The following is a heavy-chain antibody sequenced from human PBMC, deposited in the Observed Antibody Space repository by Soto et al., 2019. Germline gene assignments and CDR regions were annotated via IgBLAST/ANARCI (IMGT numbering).Heavy chain of an antibody. Sequence: QVQLQESGPGLVKPSGTLSLTCAVSGGSISNSNWWNWVRQPPGKGLEWIGEIYHSGSTNYNPSLKIRVPMSADKSNNQFSLKRTSVTAADTAVYYCARAEQQLKLSTYYYYYMDVWGKGTTVTVYS. CDR2: IYHSGST. CDR3: ARAEQQLKLSTYYYYYMDV. D-gene: IGHD6-13*01. V-gene: IGHV4-4*02. CDR1: GGSISNSNW. J-gene: IGHJ6*03.